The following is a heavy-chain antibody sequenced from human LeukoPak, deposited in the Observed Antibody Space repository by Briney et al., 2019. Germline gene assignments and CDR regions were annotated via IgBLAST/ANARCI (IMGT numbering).Heavy chain of an antibody. CDR1: GFTFSSYW. CDR2: INSDGSST. Sequence: GGSLRLSCAASGFTFSSYWMHWVRQAPGKGLVWVSRINSDGSSTSYADSVKGRFTISRDNAKNTLCLQMNSLRAEDTAVYYCAREVYYYDSSGSFRGWFDPWGQGTLVTVSS. V-gene: IGHV3-74*01. J-gene: IGHJ5*02. CDR3: AREVYYYDSSGSFRGWFDP. D-gene: IGHD3-22*01.